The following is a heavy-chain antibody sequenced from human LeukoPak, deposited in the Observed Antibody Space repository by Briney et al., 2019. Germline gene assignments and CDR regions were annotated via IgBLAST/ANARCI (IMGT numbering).Heavy chain of an antibody. D-gene: IGHD3-22*01. CDR3: ARGDSSGYYYADY. CDR1: GFTFSDYY. J-gene: IGHJ4*02. V-gene: IGHV3-11*01. Sequence: GGSLRLSCAVSGFTFSDYYMSWIRQAPGKGLEWVSYISSSDSTIYYADSVKGRFTISRDNAKNSLYVQMNSLRAEDTAVYYCARGDSSGYYYADYWGQGTLVTVSS. CDR2: ISSSDSTI.